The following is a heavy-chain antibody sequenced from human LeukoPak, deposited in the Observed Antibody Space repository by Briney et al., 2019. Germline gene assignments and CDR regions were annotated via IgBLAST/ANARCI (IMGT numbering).Heavy chain of an antibody. CDR3: ARRDYVGFYGMDV. CDR2: IFSSGTP. D-gene: IGHD4-17*01. J-gene: IGHJ6*02. V-gene: IGHV4-39*01. Sequence: SETLSLTCTVSGGSISSSSYYWGWIRQPPGKGLEWIGIIFSSGTPSSTPSLTTLLTISVDTSKTQFSLKLSSVTAADTAVYYCARRDYVGFYGMDVWGQGTTVTVSS. CDR1: GGSISSSSYY.